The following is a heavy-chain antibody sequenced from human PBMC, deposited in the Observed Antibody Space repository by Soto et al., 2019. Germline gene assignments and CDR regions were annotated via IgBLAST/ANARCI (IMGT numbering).Heavy chain of an antibody. CDR3: AKCRGGSCLLGAGGFDY. Sequence: TGGSLRLSCAASGFPFSSYAMSWVRQAPGKGLEWVSAISGSGGSTYYADSVKGRFTISRDNSKNTLYLQMNSLRAEDTAVYYCAKCRGGSCLLGAGGFDYWGQGTLVTVSS. J-gene: IGHJ4*02. CDR2: ISGSGGST. D-gene: IGHD2-15*01. CDR1: GFPFSSYA. V-gene: IGHV3-23*01.